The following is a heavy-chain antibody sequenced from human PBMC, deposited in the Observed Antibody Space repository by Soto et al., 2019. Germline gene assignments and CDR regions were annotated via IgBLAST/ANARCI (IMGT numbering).Heavy chain of an antibody. CDR3: AKAPERYCSGGSCYSDY. D-gene: IGHD2-15*01. CDR2: ISGSGGST. V-gene: IGHV3-23*01. J-gene: IGHJ4*02. Sequence: EVQLLESGGGLVQPGGSLRLSCAASGFTFSSYAMSWVRQAPGKGLEWVSAISGSGGSTYYADSVKGRFTISRDNSKNTLYLQMNSLRAEDTAVYYCAKAPERYCSGGSCYSDYWGQGTLVTVSS. CDR1: GFTFSSYA.